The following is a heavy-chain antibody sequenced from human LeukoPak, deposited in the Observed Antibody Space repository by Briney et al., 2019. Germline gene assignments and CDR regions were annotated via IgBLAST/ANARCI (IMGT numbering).Heavy chain of an antibody. J-gene: IGHJ1*01. Sequence: SETLSLTCTVSGGSVSSDSYYWSWIRQPPGKGLEWIGYIFYSGSTNYNPSLKSRVSISVDTSKNQLSLQLFSVTAADTAVYYCVRHLSRSYFDAVYFQDWGQGTLVTVSS. CDR1: GGSVSSDSYY. D-gene: IGHD1-26*01. CDR2: IFYSGST. CDR3: VRHLSRSYFDAVYFQD. V-gene: IGHV4-61*01.